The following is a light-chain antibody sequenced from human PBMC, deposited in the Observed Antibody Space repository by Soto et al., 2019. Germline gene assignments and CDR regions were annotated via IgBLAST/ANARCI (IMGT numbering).Light chain of an antibody. CDR2: EVS. V-gene: IGLV2-14*01. J-gene: IGLJ1*01. CDR1: SSDVGNYKY. CDR3: FSYTSSGNYV. Sequence: QSALTQPASVSGSPGQSITISCTGTSSDVGNYKYVSWYQQHPGKAPKLMIYEVSSRPSGVSNRFSGSKSGNTASLTISGLQAEDETDYYCFSYTSSGNYVFGTGTKVTVL.